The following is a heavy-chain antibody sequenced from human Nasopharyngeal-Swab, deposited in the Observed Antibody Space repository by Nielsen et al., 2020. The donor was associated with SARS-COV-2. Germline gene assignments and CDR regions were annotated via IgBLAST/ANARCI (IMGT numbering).Heavy chain of an antibody. J-gene: IGHJ6*02. Sequence: SGPTLVQPTQPLTLPCTFPGFSLRTSGVGVGWIRQPPGKALEWLALSYWDDDKRYSPSLKSRLTITKDTSKNQVVLTMNNMDPVDTATYYCAHSGVAYYYYGRDVWGQGTTVTVSS. CDR1: GFSLRTSGVG. D-gene: IGHD2-15*01. V-gene: IGHV2-5*02. CDR3: AHSGVAYYYYGRDV. CDR2: SYWDDDK.